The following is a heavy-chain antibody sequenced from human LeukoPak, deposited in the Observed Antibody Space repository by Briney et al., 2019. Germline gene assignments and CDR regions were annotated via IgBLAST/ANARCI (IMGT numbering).Heavy chain of an antibody. V-gene: IGHV3-23*01. J-gene: IGHJ4*02. D-gene: IGHD3-9*01. CDR2: IAGSGGST. CDR1: GFTFSSYD. CDR3: AKQRQRLRYFDWLTDY. Sequence: GGSLRLSCAASGFTFSSYDMHWVRQAPGKGLEWVSVIAGSGGSTYYADSVKGRFTISRDNSKNTLYLQMNSLRAEDTAVYYCAKQRQRLRYFDWLTDYWGQGTLVTVSS.